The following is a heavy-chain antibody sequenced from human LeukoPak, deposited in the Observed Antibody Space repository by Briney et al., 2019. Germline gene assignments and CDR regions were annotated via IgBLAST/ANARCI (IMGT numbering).Heavy chain of an antibody. CDR3: ATDYYAVAGLPYFDY. V-gene: IGHV1-69*05. J-gene: IGHJ4*02. CDR1: GGTFSSYA. D-gene: IGHD6-19*01. CDR2: IIPIFGTA. Sequence: ASVKVSCKASGGTFSSYAISWVRQAPGQGLEWMGRIIPIFGTANYAQKFQGRVTITTDESTSTAYMELSSLRSEDTAVYYCATDYYAVAGLPYFDYWGQGTLVTVSS.